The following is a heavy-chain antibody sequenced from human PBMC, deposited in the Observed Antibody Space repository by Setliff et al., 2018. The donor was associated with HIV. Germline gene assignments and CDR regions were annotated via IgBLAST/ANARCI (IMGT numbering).Heavy chain of an antibody. J-gene: IGHJ4*02. CDR3: ARGGSGNYDY. V-gene: IGHV3-66*02. D-gene: IGHD3-22*01. CDR2: IYGDDST. Sequence: GGSLRLSCAASTISTLSVSLNYMSWVRQAPGKGLEYVSIIYGDDSTYYADSVKGRFTIYRDNSENTLYLHMSSLRAEDMAVYYCARGGSGNYDYWGQGTLVTVSS. CDR1: TISTLSVSLNY.